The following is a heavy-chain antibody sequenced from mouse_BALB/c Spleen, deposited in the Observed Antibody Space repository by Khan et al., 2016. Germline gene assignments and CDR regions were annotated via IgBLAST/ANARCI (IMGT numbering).Heavy chain of an antibody. Sequence: EVELVESGGGLVQPGGSLTLSCAASGFTFSNYGMSWVRQTPDKRLELVATINSNGGNTYYPASVRGRFTISSNNSNNTLYLQMSSLKAEDTAMYYGAGVYNYGSPYFDYWGQGTTLTVSS. V-gene: IGHV5-6-3*01. CDR3: AGVYNYGSPYFDY. CDR1: GFTFSNYG. CDR2: INSNGGNT. D-gene: IGHD1-1*01. J-gene: IGHJ2*01.